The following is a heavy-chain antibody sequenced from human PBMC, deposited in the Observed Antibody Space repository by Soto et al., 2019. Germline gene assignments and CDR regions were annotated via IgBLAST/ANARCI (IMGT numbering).Heavy chain of an antibody. CDR3: ARGVGFGYYYYHMDL. V-gene: IGHV4-61*05. J-gene: IGHJ6*02. CDR1: GDSISSRSYY. CDR2: IYYSGSA. D-gene: IGHD3-10*01. Sequence: PSETLSLTCTVTGDSISSRSYYWGWIRQPPGKGLEWIGYIYYSGSADYNPSLGSRVSISIDTSKNQFSLKLTSVTAADTAVYYCARGVGFGYYYYHMDLWGQGTTVTVSS.